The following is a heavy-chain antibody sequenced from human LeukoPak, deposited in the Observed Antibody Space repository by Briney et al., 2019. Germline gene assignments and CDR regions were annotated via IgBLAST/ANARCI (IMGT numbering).Heavy chain of an antibody. J-gene: IGHJ4*02. CDR1: GFTFDDYA. Sequence: GGSLRLSCAASGFTFDDYAMRWVRQAPGKGLEWVSLISGDGGSTYYADSVKGRFTISRDNSKNSLYLQMNCLRTEDTALYYCAKDIHMGSSWLVFDYWGQGTLVTVSS. CDR3: AKDIHMGSSWLVFDY. V-gene: IGHV3-43*02. D-gene: IGHD6-19*01. CDR2: ISGDGGST.